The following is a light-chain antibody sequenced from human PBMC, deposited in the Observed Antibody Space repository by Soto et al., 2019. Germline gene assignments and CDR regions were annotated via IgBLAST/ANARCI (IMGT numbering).Light chain of an antibody. V-gene: IGKV3-11*01. CDR3: QQRSSWPS. Sequence: DIVLTQSPATLSLSPGERATLSCRASQSVSTYLAWYQQKPGQAPRLLIYDASNRATGIPARFSGSGSGTDFTLTISSLEPEDFAGYHCQQRSSWPSFGQGTRLEIK. CDR2: DAS. J-gene: IGKJ5*01. CDR1: QSVSTY.